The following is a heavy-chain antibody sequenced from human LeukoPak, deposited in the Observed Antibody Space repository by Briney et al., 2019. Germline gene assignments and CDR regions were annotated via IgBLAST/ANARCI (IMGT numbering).Heavy chain of an antibody. CDR2: IYYSGNT. CDR1: GGSISNGGYY. D-gene: IGHD1-26*01. J-gene: IGHJ6*02. V-gene: IGHV4-31*03. Sequence: SETLSLTCTVSGGSISNGGYYWSWIRQHPGKGLEWIGYIYYSGNTYYNPSLKSRVTISVDTSNNQFSLNLSSVTAADTAVYYCARDHSGTYFGFYYYGMDVWGQGTTGTVSS. CDR3: ARDHSGTYFGFYYYGMDV.